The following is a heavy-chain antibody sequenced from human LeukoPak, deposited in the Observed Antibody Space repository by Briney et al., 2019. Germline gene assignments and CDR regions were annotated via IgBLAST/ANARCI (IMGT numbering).Heavy chain of an antibody. V-gene: IGHV1-18*01. CDR1: GYTFTSYG. CDR3: ARDCLVYYYDSSGYCNDY. CDR2: ISAYNGNT. D-gene: IGHD3-22*01. J-gene: IGHJ4*02. Sequence: ASVKVSCKASGYTFTSYGISWVRQAPGQGLEWMGWISAYNGNTNYAQKLQGRVTMTRDTSTSTVYMELSSLRSEDTAVYYCARDCLVYYYDSSGYCNDYWGQGTLVTVSS.